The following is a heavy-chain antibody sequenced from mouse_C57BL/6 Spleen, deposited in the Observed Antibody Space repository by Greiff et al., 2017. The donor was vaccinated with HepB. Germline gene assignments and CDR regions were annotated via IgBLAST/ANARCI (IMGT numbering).Heavy chain of an antibody. CDR2: INPNNGGT. V-gene: IGHV1-26*01. Sequence: EVQLQQSGPELVKPGASVKISCKASGYTFTDYYMNWVKQSHGKSLEWIGDINPNNGGTSYNQKFKGKATLTVDKSSSTAYMELRSLTSEDSAVYYCARGEESDYWGQGTALTVSS. J-gene: IGHJ2*01. CDR1: GYTFTDYY. CDR3: ARGEESDY.